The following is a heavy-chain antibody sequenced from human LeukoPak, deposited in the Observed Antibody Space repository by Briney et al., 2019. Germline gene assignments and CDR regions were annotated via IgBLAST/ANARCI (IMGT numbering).Heavy chain of an antibody. D-gene: IGHD2-21*02. V-gene: IGHV3-20*04. J-gene: IGHJ4*02. CDR3: ARDYCGGDCYPFDY. Sequence: GGSLRLSXAVSGFTFDDYGMSWVRQVPGKGLEWVSGINWNGGSTCYADSVKGRFTISRDNAKKSVYLKMNNLRGDDTALYYCARDYCGGDCYPFDYWGQGILVTVSS. CDR2: INWNGGST. CDR1: GFTFDDYG.